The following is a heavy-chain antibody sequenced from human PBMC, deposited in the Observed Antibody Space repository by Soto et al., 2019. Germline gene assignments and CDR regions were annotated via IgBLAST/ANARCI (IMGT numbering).Heavy chain of an antibody. D-gene: IGHD3-10*01. V-gene: IGHV3-23*01. Sequence: GGSLRLSCAASGFTFSSYAMSWARQAPGKGLEWVSGISGSGSSTFYADSVKGRFTISKDVSKSTLFLQMSSLRVDDTAVYYCAKAYYYGFDCWGQGTPVTVSS. CDR3: AKAYYYGFDC. J-gene: IGHJ4*02. CDR1: GFTFSSYA. CDR2: ISGSGSST.